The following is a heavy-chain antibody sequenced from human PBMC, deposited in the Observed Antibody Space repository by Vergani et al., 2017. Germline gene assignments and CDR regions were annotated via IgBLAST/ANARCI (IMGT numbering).Heavy chain of an antibody. CDR3: SSRRSATPCGGMGYFRE. CDR2: MSYDGTPK. V-gene: IGHV3-30*03. D-gene: IGHD2-8*01. CDR1: GFTSSSYG. Sequence: QVQLVESGGGVVQPGRSLSLTCVVSGFTSSSYGMHWVRQAPGKGLEWVAVMSYDGTPKYYASSVKGLFTISRDKSKRTLYLQMNNLRTEDAAVYYCSSRRSATPCGGMGYFREWGQGTLVTVSS. J-gene: IGHJ4*02.